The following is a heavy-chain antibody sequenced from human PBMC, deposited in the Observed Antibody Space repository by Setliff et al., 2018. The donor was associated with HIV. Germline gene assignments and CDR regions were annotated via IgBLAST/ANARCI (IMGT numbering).Heavy chain of an antibody. CDR2: INPNSGGT. V-gene: IGHV1-2*02. CDR3: ARDTVKATFSDY. J-gene: IGHJ4*02. D-gene: IGHD4-17*01. CDR1: GYTFTGYY. Sequence: VASVKVSCKASGYTFTGYYMHWVRQAPGQGLEWMGWINPNSGGTNYAQKFQGRVTMTRDTSISTAYMELSRLRSDDTAVYYCARDTVKATFSDYWGQGTLVTVSS.